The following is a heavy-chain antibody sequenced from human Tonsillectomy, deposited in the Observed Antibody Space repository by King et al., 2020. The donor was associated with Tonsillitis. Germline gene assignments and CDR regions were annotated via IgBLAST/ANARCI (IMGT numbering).Heavy chain of an antibody. Sequence: VQLVESGGGLVQPGRSLRLSCAASGFTFDDYAMHWVRQAPGKGLEWVSGISWNSGSIGYADSVKGRFTISRDNAKNSLYLQMNSLRAEDTALYYCAKGTVYDSSGYYPLGYWGQGTLVTVSS. CDR3: AKGTVYDSSGYYPLGY. V-gene: IGHV3-9*01. CDR2: ISWNSGSI. CDR1: GFTFDDYA. J-gene: IGHJ4*02. D-gene: IGHD3-22*01.